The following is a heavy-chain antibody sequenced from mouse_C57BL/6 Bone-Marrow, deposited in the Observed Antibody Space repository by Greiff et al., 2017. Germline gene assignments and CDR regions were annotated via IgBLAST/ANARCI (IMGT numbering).Heavy chain of an antibody. CDR3: TITTRGFDY. Sequence: DVHLVESGEGLVKPGGSLKLSCAASGFTFSSYAMSWVRQTPEKRLEWVAYISSGGDYIYYADTVKGRFTISRDNARNTLYLQMSSLKSEDTAMYYCTITTRGFDYWGQGTTLTVSS. D-gene: IGHD1-1*01. J-gene: IGHJ2*01. V-gene: IGHV5-9-1*02. CDR1: GFTFSSYA. CDR2: ISSGGDYI.